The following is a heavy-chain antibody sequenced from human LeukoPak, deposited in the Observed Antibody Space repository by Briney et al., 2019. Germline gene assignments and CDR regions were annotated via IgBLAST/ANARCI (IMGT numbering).Heavy chain of an antibody. D-gene: IGHD2-8*02. V-gene: IGHV1-24*01. CDR3: ATLQHCTGGVCYFPRAEYFQH. CDR1: GYTLTESS. J-gene: IGHJ1*01. CDR2: FDPEDGET. Sequence: ASVKVSCKVSGYTLTESSMHWVRQAPGKGLEWMGGFDPEDGETIYAQKFQGRVTMTEDTSTDTAYMELSSLRSEDTAVYYCATLQHCTGGVCYFPRAEYFQHWGQGTLVTVSS.